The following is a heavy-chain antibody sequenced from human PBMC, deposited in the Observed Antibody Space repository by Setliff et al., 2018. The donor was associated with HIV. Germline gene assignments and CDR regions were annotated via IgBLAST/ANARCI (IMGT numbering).Heavy chain of an antibody. V-gene: IGHV1-2*02. Sequence: ASVKVSCKASGYTFTGYYIHWVRQAPGQGLEWMGWINPSSAGTKYAQKFQDRVTMVRDTSITTAYMALSRLTSDDTAVYFCARGINWFAPFDYWGQGTLVTVSS. J-gene: IGHJ4*01. D-gene: IGHD1-1*01. CDR1: GYTFTGYY. CDR3: ARGINWFAPFDY. CDR2: INPSSAGT.